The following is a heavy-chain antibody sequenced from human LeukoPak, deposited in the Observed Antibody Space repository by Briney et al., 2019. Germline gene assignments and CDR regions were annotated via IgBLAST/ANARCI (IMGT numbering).Heavy chain of an antibody. CDR3: AKRGVVIRVILVGSHKEANYFDS. D-gene: IGHD3-22*01. Sequence: HTVSYALSRITLSNYGILGVRQAPGKGQEGVACISDSGGRTNYADSVKGRFTISRDNRKNILYLQLNSLRAEYTAVYFCAKRGVVIRVILVGSHKEANYFDSWGQGALVTVS. V-gene: IGHV3-23*01. CDR1: RITLSNYG. CDR2: ISDSGGRT. J-gene: IGHJ4*02.